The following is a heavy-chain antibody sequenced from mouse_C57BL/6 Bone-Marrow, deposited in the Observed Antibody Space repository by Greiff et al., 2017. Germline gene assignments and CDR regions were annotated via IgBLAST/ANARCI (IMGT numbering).Heavy chain of an antibody. Sequence: VQLQQPGAELVKPGASVKLSCKASGYTFTSYWMHWVKQRPGQGLEWIGMIHPNSGSTNYNEKFKSKATLTVDKSSSTAYMQLSSLTSEDSAVYYCARRYGYDGAWFAYWGQGTLVTVSA. D-gene: IGHD2-2*01. J-gene: IGHJ3*01. CDR2: IHPNSGST. CDR1: GYTFTSYW. CDR3: ARRYGYDGAWFAY. V-gene: IGHV1-64*01.